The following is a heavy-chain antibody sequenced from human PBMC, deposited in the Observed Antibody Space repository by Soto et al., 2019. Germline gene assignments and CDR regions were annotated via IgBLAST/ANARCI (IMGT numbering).Heavy chain of an antibody. CDR3: PTGYYCTNGVCYDP. V-gene: IGHV3-15*07. CDR2: IKSKTDGGTT. D-gene: IGHD2-8*01. Sequence: EVQLVESGGGLVKPGGSLRLSCAASGFTFSNAWMNWVRQAPGKGLEWVGRIKSKTDGGTTDYAAPVKGRFTISRDDSKNTLYLQMNSLKTEDTAVYYCPTGYYCTNGVCYDPWGQGTLVTVSS. J-gene: IGHJ5*02. CDR1: GFTFSNAW.